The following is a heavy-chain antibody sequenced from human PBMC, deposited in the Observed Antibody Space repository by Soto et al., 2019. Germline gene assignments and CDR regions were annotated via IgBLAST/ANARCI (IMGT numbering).Heavy chain of an antibody. Sequence: SVTLSLTCIVSGESISISSYYWVWIRQPPGKGLEWIGSIYHSGRTYYNPSLKSRVSISIDTSKNQFSLKLSSVTAADTALYYCARQRTTVVTQAYFDYWGQGALVTVSS. J-gene: IGHJ4*02. D-gene: IGHD2-21*02. CDR2: IYHSGRT. V-gene: IGHV4-39*01. CDR1: GESISISSYY. CDR3: ARQRTTVVTQAYFDY.